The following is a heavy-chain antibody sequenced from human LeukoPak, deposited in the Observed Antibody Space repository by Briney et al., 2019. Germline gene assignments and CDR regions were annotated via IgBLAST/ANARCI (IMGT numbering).Heavy chain of an antibody. J-gene: IGHJ4*02. Sequence: KPGGSLRLSCAASGFTFSSYSMNWVRQAPGKGLEWVSSISSSSSYIYYADSVKGRFTISRDNAKNSLYLQMNSLRAEDTAVYYCARDENPLRYFDWPPFDYWGQGTLVTVSS. V-gene: IGHV3-21*01. D-gene: IGHD3-9*01. CDR2: ISSSSSYI. CDR3: ARDENPLRYFDWPPFDY. CDR1: GFTFSSYS.